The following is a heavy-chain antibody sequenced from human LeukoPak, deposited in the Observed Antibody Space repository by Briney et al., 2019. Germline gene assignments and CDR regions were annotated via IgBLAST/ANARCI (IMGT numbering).Heavy chain of an antibody. CDR1: GYSFTSYW. CDR2: IYPGDSDT. Sequence: GESLKISCKGSGYSFTSYWIGWVRQMPGKGLEWMGIIYPGDSDTRYSPSFQGQVTISADKSISTAYLQWSSLKASDTAMYYCATFTIAAAGDDAFDIWGQGTMVTVSS. CDR3: ATFTIAAAGDDAFDI. D-gene: IGHD6-13*01. V-gene: IGHV5-51*01. J-gene: IGHJ3*02.